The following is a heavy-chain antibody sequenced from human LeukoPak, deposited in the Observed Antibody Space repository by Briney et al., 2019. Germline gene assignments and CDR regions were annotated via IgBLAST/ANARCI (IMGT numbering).Heavy chain of an antibody. J-gene: IGHJ4*02. Sequence: GGSLRLSCAASGFTFSSYAMHWVRQAPGKGMEWVAVISYEGSNKYYADSVKGRFTISRDNSKNTLYLQMNSLRAEDTAVYYCARDGPTPYYYDSSGYYLDYWGQGTLVTVSS. CDR3: ARDGPTPYYYDSSGYYLDY. CDR2: ISYEGSNK. V-gene: IGHV3-30-3*01. CDR1: GFTFSSYA. D-gene: IGHD3-22*01.